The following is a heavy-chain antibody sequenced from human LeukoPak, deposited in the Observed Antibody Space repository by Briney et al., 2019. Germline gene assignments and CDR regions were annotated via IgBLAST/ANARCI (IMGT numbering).Heavy chain of an antibody. V-gene: IGHV1-69*05. CDR3: ASSVHVPGPFDY. CDR2: IIPIFGTA. Sequence: SVKVSCKASGGTSSSYAISWVRQAPGQGLEWMGGIIPIFGTANYAQKFQGRVTITTDESTSTAYMELSSLRSEDTAVYYCASSVHVPGPFDYWGQGTLVTVSS. J-gene: IGHJ4*02. D-gene: IGHD3-10*01. CDR1: GGTSSSYA.